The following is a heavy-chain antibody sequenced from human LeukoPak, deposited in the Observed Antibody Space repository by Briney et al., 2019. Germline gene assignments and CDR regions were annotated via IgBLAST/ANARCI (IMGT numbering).Heavy chain of an antibody. CDR1: GGSFSSGGYY. V-gene: IGHV4-31*03. CDR2: IYYSGST. Sequence: SQTLSLTCTVSGGSFSSGGYYWSWIRQHPGKGLEWIGYIYYSGSTYYNPSLKSRVTISVDTSKNQFSLKLSSVTAADTAVYYCARGGDTFKDYWGQGTLVTVSS. CDR3: ARGGDTFKDY. D-gene: IGHD1-26*01. J-gene: IGHJ4*02.